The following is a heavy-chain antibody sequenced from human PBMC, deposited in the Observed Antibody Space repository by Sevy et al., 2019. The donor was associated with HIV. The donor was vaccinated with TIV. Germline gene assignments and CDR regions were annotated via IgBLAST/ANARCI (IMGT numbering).Heavy chain of an antibody. CDR2: VNPNSGGT. J-gene: IGHJ4*02. D-gene: IGHD3-3*01. CDR1: GYTFTGYY. Sequence: ASVKVSCKASGYTFTGYYMHWVRQAPGQGLEWMGWVNPNSGGTNYAQKFQGRVTMTRATSSSTAYMELSRLRSDDTAVYYCARGMYYDFWSGYNSLPYFDYWGQGTLVTVSS. CDR3: ARGMYYDFWSGYNSLPYFDY. V-gene: IGHV1-2*02.